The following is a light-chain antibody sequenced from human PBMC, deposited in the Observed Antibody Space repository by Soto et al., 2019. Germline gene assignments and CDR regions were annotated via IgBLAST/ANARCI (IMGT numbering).Light chain of an antibody. J-gene: IGKJ1*01. CDR2: GAS. CDR1: QSVSNY. V-gene: IGKV3-15*01. Sequence: EIVLTQSPATLSLSPGERATLSCRASQSVSNYLAWYQQKPGQAPRLLISGASTRAAGISDRFRGSGSGTEFTLTISSLRSEDSAIYYCQQYFEWPPMTFGQGTKVEI. CDR3: QQYFEWPPMT.